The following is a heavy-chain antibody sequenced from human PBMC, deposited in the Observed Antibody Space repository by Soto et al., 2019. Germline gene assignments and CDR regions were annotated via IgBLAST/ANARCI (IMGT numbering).Heavy chain of an antibody. CDR3: ARDTVGATSRVGY. CDR1: GFTFSSYS. D-gene: IGHD1-26*01. Sequence: EVQLVESGGGLVKPGGSLRLSCAASGFTFSSYSMNWVRQAPGKGLEWVSSISSSSSYIYYADSVKGRFTISRDNAKNPLYLQMNSLRAEDTAVYYCARDTVGATSRVGYWGQGTLVTVSS. J-gene: IGHJ4*02. CDR2: ISSSSSYI. V-gene: IGHV3-21*01.